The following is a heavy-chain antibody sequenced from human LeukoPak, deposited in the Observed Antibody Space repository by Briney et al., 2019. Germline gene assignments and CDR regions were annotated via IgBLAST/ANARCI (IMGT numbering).Heavy chain of an antibody. CDR2: IWYDGSNK. CDR3: ARDHDGDYFDY. D-gene: IGHD4-17*01. Sequence: GGSLRLSCAASGFTFSSYGMDWVRQAPGKGLEGVAVIWYDGSNKYYADSVKGRFTISRDNSKNTLYLQMNSLRAEDTAVYYCARDHDGDYFDYWGQGTLVTVSS. V-gene: IGHV3-33*01. CDR1: GFTFSSYG. J-gene: IGHJ4*02.